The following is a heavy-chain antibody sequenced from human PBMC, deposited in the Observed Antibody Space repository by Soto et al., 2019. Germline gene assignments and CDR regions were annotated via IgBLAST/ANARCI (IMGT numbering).Heavy chain of an antibody. CDR2: IGGSGETT. V-gene: IGHV3-23*01. CDR3: ATRAYYDSSGYYEYYFDY. Sequence: GGSLRLSCAASGFTFSNYGMSWVRQAPGKGLEWVSGIGGSGETTYYADSVKGRFTISRDNSKNTLYLQMNSLRAEDTAVYYCATRAYYDSSGYYEYYFDYWGQGTLVTVSS. D-gene: IGHD3-22*01. CDR1: GFTFSNYG. J-gene: IGHJ4*02.